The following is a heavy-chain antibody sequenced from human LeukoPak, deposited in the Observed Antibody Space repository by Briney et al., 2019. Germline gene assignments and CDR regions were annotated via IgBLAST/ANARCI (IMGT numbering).Heavy chain of an antibody. V-gene: IGHV3-23*01. CDR3: AKDLKVDSGSYSHYYYGMDV. J-gene: IGHJ6*02. Sequence: GGSLRLSCAASGFTFSSYAMGWVRQAPGKGLEWVSAISVSGAGTYYADSVKGRFTISRDNSKNTLYLQMNSLRAEDTAVYYCAKDLKVDSGSYSHYYYGMDVWGQGTTVTVSS. CDR1: GFTFSSYA. D-gene: IGHD3-10*01. CDR2: ISVSGAGT.